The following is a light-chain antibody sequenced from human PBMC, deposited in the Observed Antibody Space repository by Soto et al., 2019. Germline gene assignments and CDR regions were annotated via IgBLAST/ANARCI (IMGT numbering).Light chain of an antibody. CDR3: QQYTNWPPNT. CDR1: QRVYSN. CDR2: GAS. Sequence: EIVLTQSPATLSLSPGERATLSCRASQRVYSNLAWYQQRPGQAPRLLIYGASTRATGVPARFNGRGSGTEFTLTISSLQSEDFAVYYCQQYTNWPPNTFGQGTRLEIK. J-gene: IGKJ5*01. V-gene: IGKV3-15*01.